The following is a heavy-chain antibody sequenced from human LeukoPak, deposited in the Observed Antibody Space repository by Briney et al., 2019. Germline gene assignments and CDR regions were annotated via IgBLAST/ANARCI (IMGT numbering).Heavy chain of an antibody. CDR1: GGTFSSYA. Sequence: SVKVSCKASGGTFSSYAISWVRQAPGQGLEWMGGIIPIFGTANYAQKFQGRVTITADESTSTAYMELRSLGSDDTAVYYCAREDLVRGLIGPDYWGQGTLVTVSS. CDR3: AREDLVRGLIGPDY. CDR2: IIPIFGTA. D-gene: IGHD3-10*01. V-gene: IGHV1-69*13. J-gene: IGHJ4*02.